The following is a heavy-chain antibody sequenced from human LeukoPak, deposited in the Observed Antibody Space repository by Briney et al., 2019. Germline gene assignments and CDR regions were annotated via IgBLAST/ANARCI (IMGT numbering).Heavy chain of an antibody. J-gene: IGHJ4*02. CDR2: ISWNSGSI. V-gene: IGHV3-9*01. CDR3: AKGERSSPDVGHIDY. CDR1: GFTFGDYA. Sequence: PGRSLRLSCAASGFTFGDYAMHWVRQAPGKGLEWVSGISWNSGSIGYADSVKGRFTISRDNAKNSLYLQMNSLRAEDTALYYCAKGERSSPDVGHIDYWGQGTLVTVSS. D-gene: IGHD1-1*01.